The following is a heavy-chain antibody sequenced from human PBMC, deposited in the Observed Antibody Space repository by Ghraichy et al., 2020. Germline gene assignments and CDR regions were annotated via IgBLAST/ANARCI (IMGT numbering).Heavy chain of an antibody. CDR3: ARNLYGITASYYYYGMDV. CDR2: ISSSSSSI. CDR1: GFTFSSYS. V-gene: IGHV3-21*01. Sequence: GESLNISCAASGFTFSSYSMNWVRQAPGKGLEWVSSISSSSSSIYYADSLKGRFTISRDNAKNSLYLQMNSLRAEDTAVFYCARNLYGITASYYYYGMDVWGQGTTVTV. D-gene: IGHD1-20*01. J-gene: IGHJ6*02.